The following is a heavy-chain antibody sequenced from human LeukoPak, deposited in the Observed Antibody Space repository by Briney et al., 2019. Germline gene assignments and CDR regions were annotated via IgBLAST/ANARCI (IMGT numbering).Heavy chain of an antibody. CDR1: GGSFSGYY. V-gene: IGHV4-34*01. Sequence: SETLSLTCAVYGGSFSGYYWSWIRQPPGKGLEWIGEINHSGSTNYNPSLKSRATISVDTSKNQFSLKLGSVTAADTAVYYCARASYDFWSGHFDYWGQGTLVTVSS. D-gene: IGHD3-3*01. J-gene: IGHJ4*02. CDR3: ARASYDFWSGHFDY. CDR2: INHSGST.